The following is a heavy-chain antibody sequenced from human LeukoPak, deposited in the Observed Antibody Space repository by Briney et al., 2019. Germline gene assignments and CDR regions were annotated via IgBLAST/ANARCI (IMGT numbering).Heavy chain of an antibody. CDR2: IYYSGST. Sequence: SETLSLTCTVSGGSISSYYWSWIRQPPGKGLEWIGYIYYSGSTNYNPSLKSRVTISVDTSKNQFSLKLSSVTAADTAVYYCARDSESNRAAATYWGQGTLVTVSS. J-gene: IGHJ4*02. CDR3: ARDSESNRAAATY. V-gene: IGHV4-59*01. D-gene: IGHD6-13*01. CDR1: GGSISSYY.